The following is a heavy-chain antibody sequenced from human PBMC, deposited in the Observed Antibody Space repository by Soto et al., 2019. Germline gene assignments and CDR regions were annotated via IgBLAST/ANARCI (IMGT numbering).Heavy chain of an antibody. CDR1: EFVYSNYA. J-gene: IGHJ2*01. Sequence: VQLVESGGGVVQPGRSVRLSCAASEFVYSNYAMHWVRLSPGKGLEWVALIWNDGTKKYYMDSVKGRFIISRDNSLKTLHLQMDSLRAEDAAVYFCVRGIPSQYSSDWLYWYFDLWGRGTQVTVSA. CDR2: IWNDGTKK. D-gene: IGHD2-21*01. V-gene: IGHV3-33*01. CDR3: VRGIPSQYSSDWLYWYFDL.